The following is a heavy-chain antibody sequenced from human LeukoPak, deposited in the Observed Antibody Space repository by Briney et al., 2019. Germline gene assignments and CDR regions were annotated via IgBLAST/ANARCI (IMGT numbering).Heavy chain of an antibody. CDR1: GFTFSSYG. Sequence: GGSLRLSCAASGFTFSSYGMHWVRQAPGKGLEWVAVIWYDGSNKYYAGSVKGRFTISRDNSKNTLYLQMNSLRAEDTAVYYCARDQGYYDSSGYYYYFDYWGQGTLVTVSS. CDR2: IWYDGSNK. CDR3: ARDQGYYDSSGYYYYFDY. D-gene: IGHD3-22*01. V-gene: IGHV3-33*01. J-gene: IGHJ4*02.